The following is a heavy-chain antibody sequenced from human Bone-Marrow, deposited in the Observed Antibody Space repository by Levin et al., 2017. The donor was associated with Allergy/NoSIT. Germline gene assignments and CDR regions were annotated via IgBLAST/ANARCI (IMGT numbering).Heavy chain of an antibody. J-gene: IGHJ5*02. CDR3: ARDLEAKLWFGEFPNWFDP. D-gene: IGHD3-10*01. V-gene: IGHV3-33*01. CDR1: GFTFSSYG. CDR2: IWYDGSNK. Sequence: GESLKISCAASGFTFSSYGMHWVRQAPGKGLEWVAVIWYDGSNKYYADSVKGRFTISRDNSKNTLYLQMNSLRAEDTAVYYCARDLEAKLWFGEFPNWFDPWGQGTLVTVSS.